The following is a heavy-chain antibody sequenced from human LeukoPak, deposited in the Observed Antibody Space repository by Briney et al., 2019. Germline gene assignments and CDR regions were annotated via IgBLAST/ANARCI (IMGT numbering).Heavy chain of an antibody. J-gene: IGHJ4*02. Sequence: PGGSLRLSCAASGFTLSSYAMHWVRQAPGKGLEWVAVISYDGSNKYYADSVKGRFTISRDNSKNTLYLQMNSLRAEDTAVYYCARDPTPPPKYYFDYWGQGTLVTVSS. CDR1: GFTLSSYA. CDR2: ISYDGSNK. CDR3: ARDPTPPPKYYFDY. V-gene: IGHV3-30*04.